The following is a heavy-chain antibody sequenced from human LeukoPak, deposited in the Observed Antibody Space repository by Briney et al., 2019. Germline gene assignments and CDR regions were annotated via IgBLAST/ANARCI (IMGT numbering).Heavy chain of an antibody. CDR2: ISSSGSSI. J-gene: IGHJ3*02. D-gene: IGHD2-2*01. CDR3: AKVIGHCSSTSCYPYTDAFDI. V-gene: IGHV3-11*01. Sequence: GGSLRLSCAASGFTFSDYYMSWIRQTPGKGLEWVSYISSSGSSIYYADSVKGRFTISRDNAKNSLFLQMNSLRAEDTAVYYCAKVIGHCSSTSCYPYTDAFDIWGQGTMVTVSS. CDR1: GFTFSDYY.